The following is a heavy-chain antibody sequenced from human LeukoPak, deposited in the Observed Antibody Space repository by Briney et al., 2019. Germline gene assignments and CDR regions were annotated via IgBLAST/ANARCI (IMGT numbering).Heavy chain of an antibody. J-gene: IGHJ5*02. V-gene: IGHV1-8*03. CDR2: MNPNSGNT. D-gene: IGHD2-15*01. Sequence: ASVKVSCKASGYTFTSYGISWVRQAPGQGLEWMGWMNPNSGNTGYAQKFQGRVTITRNISISTAYMELSSLSSEDTAVYYCASLPVVDWFDPWGQGTLVTVSS. CDR1: GYTFTSYG. CDR3: ASLPVVDWFDP.